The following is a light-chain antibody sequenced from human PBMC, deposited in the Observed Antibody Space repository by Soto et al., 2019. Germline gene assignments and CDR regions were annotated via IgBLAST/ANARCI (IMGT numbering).Light chain of an antibody. J-gene: IGKJ4*01. CDR3: QQSYSTPLT. CDR2: AAS. CDR1: QTISNY. Sequence: DIQMTQSPSSLSASVGDRVTISCRAIQTISNYLNWYQQQPGKAPKLLIYAASSLQCGVPSRFSGSGSGTYFTLTISSLQPEDFATYYCQQSYSTPLTFGGGTKVDIK. V-gene: IGKV1-39*01.